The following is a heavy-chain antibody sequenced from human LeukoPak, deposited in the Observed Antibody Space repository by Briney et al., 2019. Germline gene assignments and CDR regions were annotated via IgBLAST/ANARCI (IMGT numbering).Heavy chain of an antibody. CDR2: INHSGST. D-gene: IGHD5-18*01. J-gene: IGHJ4*02. Sequence: MSSETLSLTCAVYGGSFSGYYWSWIRQPPGKGLEWIGEINHSGSTNYNPSLKSRVTISVDTSKNQFSLKLSSVTAADTAVYYCARDNEGYGYWGQGTLVTVSS. CDR1: GGSFSGYY. V-gene: IGHV4-34*01. CDR3: ARDNEGYGY.